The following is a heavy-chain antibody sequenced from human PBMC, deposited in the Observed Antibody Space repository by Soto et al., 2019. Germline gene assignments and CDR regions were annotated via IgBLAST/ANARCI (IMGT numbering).Heavy chain of an antibody. CDR3: AKSTYCNGGSCSPQY. V-gene: IGHV3-30*18. CDR2: ISYDGSDQ. Sequence: QVQVEEFGGGVVQPGRSLRLSCAGPTFTFSDFGFHWVRQAPGKGLERVAMISYDGSDQYYGDSVQGRFTIYRDDSKNTVYLQMNSLRAEDTAMYYSAKSTYCNGGSCSPQYRGPGTLVTVSS. CDR1: TFTFSDFG. D-gene: IGHD2-15*01. J-gene: IGHJ4*02.